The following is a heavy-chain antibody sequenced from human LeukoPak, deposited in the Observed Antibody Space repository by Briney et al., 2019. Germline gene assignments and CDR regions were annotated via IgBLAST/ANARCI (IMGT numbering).Heavy chain of an antibody. CDR2: IIPILGIA. Sequence: PTASVKVSCTASGGTFSSYAISWVRQAPGQGLEWMGRIIPILGIANYAQKFQGRVTITADKSTSTAYMELSSLRSEDTAVYYCARVLSIGGAAFDIWGQGTMVTVSS. CDR1: GGTFSSYA. D-gene: IGHD1-26*01. V-gene: IGHV1-69*04. J-gene: IGHJ3*02. CDR3: ARVLSIGGAAFDI.